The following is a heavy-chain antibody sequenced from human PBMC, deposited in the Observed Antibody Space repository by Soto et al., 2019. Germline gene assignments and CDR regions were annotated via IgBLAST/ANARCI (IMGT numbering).Heavy chain of an antibody. V-gene: IGHV4-39*01. D-gene: IGHD6-19*01. CDR2: IYYSGST. Sequence: SATLSLTCTVSGGSISSSSYYWGWIRQPPGKGLEWIESIYYSGSTYYNPSPKSRVTISVDTSNIQFSLKLSSVTAADMAVYYCASRYSSGWREVGYFDYWGQGTLVTVSS. CDR3: ASRYSSGWREVGYFDY. CDR1: GGSISSSSYY. J-gene: IGHJ4*02.